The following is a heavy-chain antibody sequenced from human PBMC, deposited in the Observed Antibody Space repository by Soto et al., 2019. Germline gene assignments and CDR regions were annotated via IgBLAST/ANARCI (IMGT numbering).Heavy chain of an antibody. CDR2: ISYDGSNK. CDR1: GFTFSSYA. D-gene: IGHD2-8*01. V-gene: IGHV3-30-3*01. Sequence: GGSLRLSCAASGFTFSSYAMHWVRQAPGKGLERVAVISYDGSNKYYADSVKGRFTISRDNSKNTLYLQMNNLRAEDTAVYYCARQLMLTKNYFDYWGQGTPVTVSS. J-gene: IGHJ4*02. CDR3: ARQLMLTKNYFDY.